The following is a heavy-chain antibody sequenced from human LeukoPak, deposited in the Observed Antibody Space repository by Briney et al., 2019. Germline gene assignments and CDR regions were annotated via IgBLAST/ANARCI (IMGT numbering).Heavy chain of an antibody. CDR3: AREGLDY. V-gene: IGHV1-8*01. J-gene: IGHJ4*02. Sequence: GASVKVSCKASGYTFTNYDINWVRQATGQGLEWMGYMNPNSGNSAYAQKFQDRVTITTDASISTASRELSGLRSEDTALYYCAREGLDYWGQGTLVTVSS. CDR2: MNPNSGNS. CDR1: GYTFTNYD.